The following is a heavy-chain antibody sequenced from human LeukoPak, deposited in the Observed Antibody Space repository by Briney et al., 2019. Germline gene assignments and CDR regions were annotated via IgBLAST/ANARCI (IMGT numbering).Heavy chain of an antibody. CDR3: AREMGRRYCSSTSCRGYYYYGMDV. Sequence: PSETLSLTCAVYGGSFRGYYWGWIRQPPGKGLEWIGEINHSGSTNYNPSLKSRVTISVDTSKNQFSLKLSSVTAADTAVYYCAREMGRRYCSSTSCRGYYYYGMDVWGQGTTVTVSS. D-gene: IGHD2-2*01. V-gene: IGHV4-34*01. J-gene: IGHJ6*02. CDR1: GGSFRGYY. CDR2: INHSGST.